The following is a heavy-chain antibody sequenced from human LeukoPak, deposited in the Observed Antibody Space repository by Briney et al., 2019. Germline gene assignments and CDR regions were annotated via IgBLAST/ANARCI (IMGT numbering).Heavy chain of an antibody. CDR3: TPIHVDTATKPDY. V-gene: IGHV4-4*07. D-gene: IGHD5-18*01. Sequence: SETLSLTCTVSGNSFGDYYWSWIRQPAGKGLEWIGRIYTSGSTTYNPSLKSRVTMSVDTSKSQFSLNLMSVTAADTAVYYCTPIHVDTATKPDYWGQGTLVTVSS. J-gene: IGHJ4*02. CDR2: IYTSGST. CDR1: GNSFGDYY.